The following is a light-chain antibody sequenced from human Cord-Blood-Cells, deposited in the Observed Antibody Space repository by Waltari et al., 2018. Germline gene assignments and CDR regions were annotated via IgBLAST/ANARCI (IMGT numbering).Light chain of an antibody. Sequence: EIVLTQSQATLSLSPGERATLSCRAIRSVSSYLAWYQQKPGQAPRLLIYYASNRATGIPARFSGSGSGTDFTLTISSLEPEVFAVYYCQQRSNWPPYTFGQGTKLEIK. CDR1: RSVSSY. V-gene: IGKV3-11*01. CDR2: YAS. J-gene: IGKJ2*01. CDR3: QQRSNWPPYT.